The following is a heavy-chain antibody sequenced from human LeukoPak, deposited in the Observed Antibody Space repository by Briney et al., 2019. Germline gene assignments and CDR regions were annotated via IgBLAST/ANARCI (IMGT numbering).Heavy chain of an antibody. J-gene: IGHJ4*02. CDR3: ARVSRGTIDY. V-gene: IGHV4-59*01. Sequence: SETLSLTCTVSGGSISGYYWSWIRQPPGKGLEWIAYIYYSGSTNYNPSLQSRVTISLDTPKNQFSLKLTSVTTADTAVYYCARVSRGTIDYWGQGTLVTVSS. CDR2: IYYSGST. CDR1: GGSISGYY.